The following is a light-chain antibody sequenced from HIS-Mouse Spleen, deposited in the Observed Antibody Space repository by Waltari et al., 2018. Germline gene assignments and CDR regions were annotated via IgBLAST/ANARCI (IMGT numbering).Light chain of an antibody. CDR3: CSYAGSYTWV. Sequence: QSALTQPRPVSGSPGQSVTIPRTGTSSDVGCYNYVSWYQQHPGKAPKLMIYDVSKRPSGVPDRFSGSKSGNTASLTISGLQAEDEADYYCCSYAGSYTWVFGGGTKLTVL. J-gene: IGLJ3*02. CDR1: SSDVGCYNY. CDR2: DVS. V-gene: IGLV2-11*01.